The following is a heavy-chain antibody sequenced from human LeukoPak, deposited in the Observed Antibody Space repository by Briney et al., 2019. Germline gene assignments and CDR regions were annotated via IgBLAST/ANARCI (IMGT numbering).Heavy chain of an antibody. V-gene: IGHV3-23*01. D-gene: IGHD3-22*01. J-gene: IGHJ4*02. Sequence: GGSLRLSCAASGFTFSSYAMSWVRQAPGKGLEWVSAISGSGGSTYYADSVKGRFTISRDNSKNTLYLQMNSLRAEDTAVYYCANVPRITMIVVVIALDYWGQGTLVTVSS. CDR3: ANVPRITMIVVVIALDY. CDR1: GFTFSSYA. CDR2: ISGSGGST.